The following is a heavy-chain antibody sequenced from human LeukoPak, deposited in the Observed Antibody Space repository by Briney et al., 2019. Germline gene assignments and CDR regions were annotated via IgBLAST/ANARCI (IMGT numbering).Heavy chain of an antibody. J-gene: IGHJ3*02. CDR2: IIPIFGTA. D-gene: IGHD3-22*01. CDR3: ARQSSHYYYDSSGYAFDI. Sequence: SVKVSCKASGGTFSSYAISWVRQAPGQGLEWMGRIIPIFGTANYAQKFQGRVTITTDESTSTAYMELSSLRSEDTAVYYCARQSSHYYYDSSGYAFDIWGQGTMVTVSS. CDR1: GGTFSSYA. V-gene: IGHV1-69*05.